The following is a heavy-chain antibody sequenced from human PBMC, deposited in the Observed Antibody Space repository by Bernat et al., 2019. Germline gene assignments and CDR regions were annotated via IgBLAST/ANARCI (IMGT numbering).Heavy chain of an antibody. D-gene: IGHD2-2*01. V-gene: IGHV1-18*04. CDR1: GYTFTSYG. J-gene: IGHJ6*02. CDR3: ARAFYCSSTSCYSYYGMDV. Sequence: QVQLVQSGAEVKKPGASVKFSCKASGYTFTSYGISWVRQAPGQGLEWMGWISAYNGNTNYAQKLQGRVTMTTDTSTRTAYMELRSLRSDDTAVYYCARAFYCSSTSCYSYYGMDVWGQGTTVTVSS. CDR2: ISAYNGNT.